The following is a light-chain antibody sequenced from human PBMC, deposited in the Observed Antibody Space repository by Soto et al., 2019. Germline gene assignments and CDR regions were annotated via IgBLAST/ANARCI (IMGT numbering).Light chain of an antibody. CDR2: DAS. V-gene: IGKV3-11*01. J-gene: IGKJ4*01. CDR1: QSVSSY. Sequence: EIVLTQSPATLSLSPGERATLSCRASQSVSSYLAWYQQKPGQAPRLLIYDASNRATGIPARFSGSGSGTDFTLTISSLEPEDFALYYCQHRSNSELTFGGGTKVEIK. CDR3: QHRSNSELT.